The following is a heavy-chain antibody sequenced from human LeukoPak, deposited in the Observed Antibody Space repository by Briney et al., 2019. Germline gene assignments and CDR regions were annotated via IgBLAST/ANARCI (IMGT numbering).Heavy chain of an antibody. CDR2: ISGSGGST. CDR1: GFTFSDYA. D-gene: IGHD3-22*01. CDR3: AKVDGMIVVVRLFDY. J-gene: IGHJ4*02. V-gene: IGHV3-23*01. Sequence: PGGSLRLSCAASGFTFSDYAMNWVRQAPGKGLEWVSTISGSGGSTYYADSVKGRFTISRDNSKNTLYLQMNSLRAEDTAVYYCAKVDGMIVVVRLFDYWGQGTLVTVSS.